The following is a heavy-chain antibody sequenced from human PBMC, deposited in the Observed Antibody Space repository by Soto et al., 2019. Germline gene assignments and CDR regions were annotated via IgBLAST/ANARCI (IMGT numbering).Heavy chain of an antibody. V-gene: IGHV1-2*02. CDR3: ARDPYSSSWYGGGGYHYYGMDV. Sequence: ASVKVSCKASGYTFTGYYMHWVRQAPGQGLEWMGWINPNSGGTNYAQKFQGRVTMTRDTSISTAYMELSRLRSDDTAVYYCARDPYSSSWYGGGGYHYYGMDVWGQGTTVTVSS. J-gene: IGHJ6*02. CDR1: GYTFTGYY. CDR2: INPNSGGT. D-gene: IGHD6-13*01.